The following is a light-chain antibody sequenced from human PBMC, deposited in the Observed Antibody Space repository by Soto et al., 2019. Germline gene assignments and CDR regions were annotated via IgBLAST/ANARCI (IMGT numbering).Light chain of an antibody. V-gene: IGLV4-60*03. Sequence: QLVLTQSSSASASLGSSVKLTCTLGSGHSTNIIAWHQQQPGKAPRYLMKLEGSGTYNKGSGVPDRFSGSSSGADRYLIISSRQSEDEADYYCETWDSYTHVFGGWTKLTVL. CDR2: LEGSGTY. CDR1: SGHSTNI. CDR3: ETWDSYTHV. J-gene: IGLJ2*01.